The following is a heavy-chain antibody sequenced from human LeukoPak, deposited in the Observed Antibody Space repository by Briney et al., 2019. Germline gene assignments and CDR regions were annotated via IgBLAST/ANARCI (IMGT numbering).Heavy chain of an antibody. V-gene: IGHV4-59*08. J-gene: IGHJ4*02. D-gene: IGHD2-8*02. CDR2: VSSDGTT. CDR3: ARLDCTGDGCYNH. CDR1: GDSVTSYD. Sequence: SETLSLTCSVSGDSVTSYDWSWIRQPPGKGLEWIGYVSSDGTTNYTPSLRSRVIMSVDTAKNHISLSLTSLTAADTAIYYCARLDCTGDGCYNHWGQGTLVSVSS.